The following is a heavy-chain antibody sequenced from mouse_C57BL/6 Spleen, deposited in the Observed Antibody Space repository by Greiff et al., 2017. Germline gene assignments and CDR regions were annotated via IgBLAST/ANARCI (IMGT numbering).Heavy chain of an antibody. CDR1: GYTFTDYN. V-gene: IGHV1-22*01. CDR3: ARYYGSSYLLGY. D-gene: IGHD1-1*01. CDR2: IKPNNGGS. J-gene: IGHJ2*01. Sequence: EVQLQQSGPELVQPGASVKMSCKASGYTFTDYNMHWVQQTHGKSLEWIGYIKPNNGGSSYNQKFKGKDTLTVTKYSSTAYMVLRSLTSEDSAVYYCARYYGSSYLLGYWGQGTTLTVAS.